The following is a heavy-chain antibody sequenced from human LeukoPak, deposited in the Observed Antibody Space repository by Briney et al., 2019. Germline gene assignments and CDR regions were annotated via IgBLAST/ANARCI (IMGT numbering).Heavy chain of an antibody. D-gene: IGHD3-10*01. CDR2: INHSGST. CDR3: ARLQYGSGSYHIDY. J-gene: IGHJ4*02. Sequence: SETLSLTCAVYGGSFSGYYWSWLRQPPGRGLEWIGEINHSGSTNYNPSLKSRVTISVDTSKNQFSLKLSSVTAADTAVYYCARLQYGSGSYHIDYWGQGTLVTVSS. CDR1: GGSFSGYY. V-gene: IGHV4-34*01.